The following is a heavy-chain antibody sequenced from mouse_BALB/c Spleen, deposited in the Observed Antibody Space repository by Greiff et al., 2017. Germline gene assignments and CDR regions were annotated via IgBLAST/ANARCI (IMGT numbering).Heavy chain of an antibody. Sequence: EVKLLESGGGLVQPGGSLKLSCAASGFDFSRYWMCWVRQAPGKGLERIGEINPDSSTINYKPSLKYKIIISRDNAKNTLNLQISKVRSEDTALYYGASENATVVAHFDYWGQGTTLTVSS. V-gene: IGHV4-1*02. D-gene: IGHD1-1*01. J-gene: IGHJ2*01. CDR2: INPDSSTI. CDR1: GFDFSRYW. CDR3: ASENATVVAHFDY.